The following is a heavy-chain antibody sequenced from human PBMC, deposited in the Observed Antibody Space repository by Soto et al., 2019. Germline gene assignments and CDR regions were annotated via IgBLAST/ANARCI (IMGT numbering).Heavy chain of an antibody. J-gene: IGHJ4*02. CDR2: IYYSGST. D-gene: IGHD3-9*01. V-gene: IGHV4-39*01. Sequence: SETLSLTCTVSGGSISSSSYYWGWIRQPPGKGLEWIGSIYYSGSTYYNPSLKSRVTISVDTSKNQFSLKLSSVTAADTAVYYCASVSHWLLKIFDYWGQGTLVTVSS. CDR3: ASVSHWLLKIFDY. CDR1: GGSISSSSYY.